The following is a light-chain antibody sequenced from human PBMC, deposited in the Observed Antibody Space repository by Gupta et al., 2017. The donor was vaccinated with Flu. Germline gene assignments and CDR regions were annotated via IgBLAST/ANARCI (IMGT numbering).Light chain of an antibody. V-gene: IGLV1-47*01. Sequence: QSVLTQPPSASGTPGQRVTISCSGSSSNIGSNYVSWYQQLPGTAPKLLIYRNNQRPSGVPDRFSGSKSGTSASLAISGLRAEDEADYYCAAGDDSLSGRVFGGGTKLTVL. CDR2: RNN. CDR1: SSNIGSNY. CDR3: AAGDDSLSGRV. J-gene: IGLJ3*02.